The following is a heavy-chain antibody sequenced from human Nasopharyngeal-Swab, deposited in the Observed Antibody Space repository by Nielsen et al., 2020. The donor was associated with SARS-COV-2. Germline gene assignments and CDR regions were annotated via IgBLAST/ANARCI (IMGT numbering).Heavy chain of an antibody. CDR2: ISYDGSNK. J-gene: IGHJ4*02. CDR1: GFTFSSYG. V-gene: IGHV3-30*18. D-gene: IGHD2-8*01. Sequence: GASLKISCAASGFTFSSYGMHWVRQAPGKGLEWVAVISYDGSNKYYADSVKGRFTISRDNSKNTLYLQMNSLRAEDTAVFYCAKDASVYGIPYYFDYWGQGTLVTVPS. CDR3: AKDASVYGIPYYFDY.